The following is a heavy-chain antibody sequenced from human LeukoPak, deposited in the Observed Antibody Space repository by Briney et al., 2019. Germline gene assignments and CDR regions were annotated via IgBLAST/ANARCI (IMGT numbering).Heavy chain of an antibody. CDR1: GFTFRTYW. CDR2: IKEDGSEK. J-gene: IGHJ6*03. CDR3: ARVLRNDRNYYYYYMDV. D-gene: IGHD1-14*01. Sequence: PGESLRLSCAASGFTFRTYWMSWVRQAPGKGLEWVANIKEDGSEKYYVDSVKGRFTISRDNVKNSLYLQMNSLRAEDTAVYYCARVLRNDRNYYYYYMDVWGKGTTVTVSS. V-gene: IGHV3-7*01.